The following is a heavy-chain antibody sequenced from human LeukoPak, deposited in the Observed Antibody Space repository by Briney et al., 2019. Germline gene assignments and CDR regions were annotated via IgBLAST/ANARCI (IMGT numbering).Heavy chain of an antibody. V-gene: IGHV4-31*03. D-gene: IGHD3-10*01. CDR2: IYYSGST. Sequence: SETLSLTCTVSGGSISSGDYFWGWIRQHPGKGLEWIGYIYYSGSTYYNPSLKSRVTISVDTSKNQLSLMLNSVTAADTAMYYCARRGTGRWFDPWGQGTLVTVSS. J-gene: IGHJ5*02. CDR3: ARRGTGRWFDP. CDR1: GGSISSGDYF.